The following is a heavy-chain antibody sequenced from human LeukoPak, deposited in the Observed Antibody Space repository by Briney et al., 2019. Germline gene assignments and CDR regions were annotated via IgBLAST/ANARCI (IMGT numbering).Heavy chain of an antibody. J-gene: IGHJ3*02. CDR3: ARAIPYYDFWSGYSLSAFDI. V-gene: IGHV3-21*01. CDR1: GFTFSSYS. D-gene: IGHD3-3*01. Sequence: GGSLRLSCAASGFTFSSYSMNWVRQAPGKGLEWVSSISSSSSYIYYADSVKGRFTISRDNAKNSLYLQMNSLRAEDTAVYYCARAIPYYDFWSGYSLSAFDIWGQGTMVTVSS. CDR2: ISSSSSYI.